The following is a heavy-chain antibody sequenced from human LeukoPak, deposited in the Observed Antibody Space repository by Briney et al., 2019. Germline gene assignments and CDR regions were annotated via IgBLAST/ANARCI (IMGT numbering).Heavy chain of an antibody. D-gene: IGHD4-11*01. CDR3: ARGSVSLYSIYKY. Sequence: PSETLSLTCAVYGGSFSGYYWSWIRQPPGKGLEWIGEINHSGNTNYNPFLKSRVTISVDTSKNQFSLKLSSVTAADTAVYYCARGSVSLYSIYKYWGQGTLVTVSS. J-gene: IGHJ4*02. CDR2: INHSGNT. CDR1: GGSFSGYY. V-gene: IGHV4-34*01.